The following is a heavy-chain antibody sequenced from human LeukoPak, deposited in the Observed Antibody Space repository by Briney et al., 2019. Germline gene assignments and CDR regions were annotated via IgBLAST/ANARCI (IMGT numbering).Heavy chain of an antibody. CDR1: GDSISSNYW. D-gene: IGHD3-22*01. V-gene: IGHV4-4*02. J-gene: IGHJ4*02. Sequence: KPSETLSLTCAVSGDSISSNYWWTWVRQPPGKGLEWIGEIHHSESTNFNPSLKSRVTISVDKSKNHFPLSLTSVSAADTAVYYCATPDSSGYYYLYWGQGTLVTVSS. CDR3: ATPDSSGYYYLY. CDR2: IHHSEST.